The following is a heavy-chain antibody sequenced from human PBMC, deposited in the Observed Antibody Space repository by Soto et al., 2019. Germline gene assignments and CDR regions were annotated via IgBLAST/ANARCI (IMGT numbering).Heavy chain of an antibody. CDR1: GGTFSSYT. D-gene: IGHD6-13*01. CDR3: ARGSDIAAAGTVPFDY. Sequence: QVQLVQSGAEVKKPGSSVKVSCKASGGTFSSYTISWVRQAPGQGLEWMGRIIPILGIANYAQKFQGRVTITADKSTITAYMELSSLRFEDTAVCYGARGSDIAAAGTVPFDYWGQGTLVTVSS. V-gene: IGHV1-69*02. CDR2: IIPILGIA. J-gene: IGHJ4*02.